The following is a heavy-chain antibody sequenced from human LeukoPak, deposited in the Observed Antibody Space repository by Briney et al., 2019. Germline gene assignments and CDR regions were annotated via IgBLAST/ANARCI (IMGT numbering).Heavy chain of an antibody. CDR3: TRHNYDRSGYGAFDI. CDR2: IRSKTNNYAT. D-gene: IGHD3-22*01. J-gene: IGHJ3*02. CDR1: GFTFSGSD. V-gene: IGHV3-73*01. Sequence: GGSLKLSYAASGFTFSGSDIHWVRQASGKGLEWVGHIRSKTNNYATADAASVKGRFTFSRDDSKNTAYIQMNSLKTEDTAVYYCTRHNYDRSGYGAFDIWGQGTMVTVSS.